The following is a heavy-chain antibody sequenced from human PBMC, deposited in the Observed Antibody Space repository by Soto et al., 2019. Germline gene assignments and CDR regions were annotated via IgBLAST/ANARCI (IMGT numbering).Heavy chain of an antibody. Sequence: SETLSLTCTVSGGSISSYYWSWIRQPAGKGLEWIGRIYTSGSTNYNPSLKSRVTMSVDTSKNQYSLKLSSVTAADTAVFFCAKPSHPGDYAGSFDPWAQGTLVTVSS. V-gene: IGHV4-4*07. CDR2: IYTSGST. CDR1: GGSISSYY. J-gene: IGHJ5*02. CDR3: AKPSHPGDYAGSFDP. D-gene: IGHD4-17*01.